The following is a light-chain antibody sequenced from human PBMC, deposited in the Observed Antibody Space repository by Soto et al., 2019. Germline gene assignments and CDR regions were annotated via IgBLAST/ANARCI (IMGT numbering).Light chain of an antibody. Sequence: QSVLTQPASVAGSPGQSITISCTGTASDIGTNNYVSWYQQYPGKAPQLIIYEVNQRPSGISDRFFGSKSGDTASLTISWLQADDEADYYCSSHTTTYTVDVFGAGTKVTV. V-gene: IGLV2-14*03. J-gene: IGLJ1*01. CDR2: EVN. CDR1: ASDIGTNNY. CDR3: SSHTTTYTVDV.